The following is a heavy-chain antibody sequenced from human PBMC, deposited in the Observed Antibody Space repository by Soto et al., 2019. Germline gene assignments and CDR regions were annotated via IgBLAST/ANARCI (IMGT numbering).Heavy chain of an antibody. D-gene: IGHD4-17*01. Sequence: SGPTLVNPTQTLTLTCTFSGFSLSTSGVGVGWIRQPPGKALEWLALIYWNDDKRYSPSLKSRLNITKDTSKNQVVLTMTNMDPVDTATYYREHRLPTVPFDYWGPGTLVTVSS. CDR1: GFSLSTSGVG. J-gene: IGHJ4*01. V-gene: IGHV2-5*01. CDR3: EHRLPTVPFDY. CDR2: IYWNDDK.